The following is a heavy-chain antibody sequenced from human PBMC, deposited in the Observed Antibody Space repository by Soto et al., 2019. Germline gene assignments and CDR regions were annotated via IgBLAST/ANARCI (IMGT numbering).Heavy chain of an antibody. CDR3: AKGGYCSGGSCWYPRVLDY. V-gene: IGHV3-43*01. CDR1: GFTFDDYT. D-gene: IGHD2-15*01. J-gene: IGHJ4*02. Sequence: GGSLRLSCAASGFTFDDYTMHWVRQAPGKGLEWVSLISWDGGSTYYADSVKGRFTISRDNSKNSLYLQMNSLRTEDTALYYCAKGGYCSGGSCWYPRVLDYWGQGTLVTVSS. CDR2: ISWDGGST.